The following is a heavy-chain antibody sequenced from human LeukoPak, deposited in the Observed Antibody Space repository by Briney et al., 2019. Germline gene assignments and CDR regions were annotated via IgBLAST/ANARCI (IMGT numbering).Heavy chain of an antibody. Sequence: GGSLRLSCAASGFTFSNYWIHWLRQAPGEGPVWVSRISPDGSTTHFADSVKGRFTLSRDNADNTVFLQMSSLRADDTAVYFCAGEFMIGSSLLRYFDHWGQGTLVSVSS. CDR2: ISPDGSTT. J-gene: IGHJ4*02. D-gene: IGHD3-16*01. V-gene: IGHV3-74*01. CDR3: AGEFMIGSSLLRYFDH. CDR1: GFTFSNYW.